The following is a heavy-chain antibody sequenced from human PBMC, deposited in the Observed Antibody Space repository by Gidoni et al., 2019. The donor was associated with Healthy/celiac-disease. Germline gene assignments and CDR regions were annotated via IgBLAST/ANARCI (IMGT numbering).Heavy chain of an antibody. D-gene: IGHD3-10*01. CDR2: IYSGGST. CDR1: GFTVSSNY. CDR3: ARCRGSAGTDAFDI. J-gene: IGHJ3*02. Sequence: EVQLVESGGGLVQPGGSLRLSCAASGFTVSSNYLSWVRQAPGKGLEWVSVIYSGGSTYYADSVKGRFTISRDNSKNTLYLQMNSLRAEDTAVYYCARCRGSAGTDAFDIWGQGTMVTVSS. V-gene: IGHV3-66*02.